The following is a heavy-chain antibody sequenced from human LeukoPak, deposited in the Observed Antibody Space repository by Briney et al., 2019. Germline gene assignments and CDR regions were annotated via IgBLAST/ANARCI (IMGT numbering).Heavy chain of an antibody. CDR2: ISSSGSTI. CDR1: GFTFSSYE. J-gene: IGHJ6*04. V-gene: IGHV3-48*03. CDR3: ARVLYGGMDV. D-gene: IGHD4-17*01. Sequence: PGGSLRLSCAASGFTFSSYEMNWVRQAPGKGLEGVSYISSSGSTIYYADSVKGRFTISRDNAKNSLYLQMNSLRAEDTAVYYCARVLYGGMDVWGKGTTVTVSS.